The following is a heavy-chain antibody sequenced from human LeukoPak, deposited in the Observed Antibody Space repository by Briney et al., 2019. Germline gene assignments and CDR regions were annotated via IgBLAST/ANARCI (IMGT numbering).Heavy chain of an antibody. V-gene: IGHV4-31*03. CDR3: AASLRGAIDY. CDR1: GGSISSGNYY. D-gene: IGHD3-10*01. Sequence: SQTLSLTCTASGGSISSGNYYYSWIRQHPGKGLEWIGYIHYSGSTYYNPSLKTRVTMSVDTSKTQFSLNLSSVTATDTAVYYCAASLRGAIDYWGQGTLVTVSS. CDR2: IHYSGST. J-gene: IGHJ4*02.